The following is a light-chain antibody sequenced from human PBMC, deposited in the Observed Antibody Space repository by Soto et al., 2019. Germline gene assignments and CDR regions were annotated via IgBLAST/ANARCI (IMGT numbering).Light chain of an antibody. J-gene: IGKJ2*01. CDR2: GAS. CDR1: QSVSSSY. Sequence: EIVLTQSPGTLSLSPGERATLSCRASQSVSSSYLAWYQQKPGQSPRLLIYGASSRAIDIPDRFSGSGSGPDFTLTISRLEPEDSAVYSCQQYGSSYTFGQGTKLEIK. CDR3: QQYGSSYT. V-gene: IGKV3-20*01.